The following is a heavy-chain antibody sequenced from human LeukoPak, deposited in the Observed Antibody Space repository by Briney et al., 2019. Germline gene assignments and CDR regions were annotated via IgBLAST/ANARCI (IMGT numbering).Heavy chain of an antibody. D-gene: IGHD4-17*01. CDR3: ASTMDYGDYTRFDY. V-gene: IGHV4-4*02. J-gene: IGHJ4*02. CDR1: GGSISSSNW. Sequence: SETLSLTCAVSGGSISSSNWWSWVRQPPGKGLEWIGEIYHSGSTNYNPSLKSRVTISVDKSKNQFSLKLSSVTAADTAAYYCASTMDYGDYTRFDYWGQGTLVTVSS. CDR2: IYHSGST.